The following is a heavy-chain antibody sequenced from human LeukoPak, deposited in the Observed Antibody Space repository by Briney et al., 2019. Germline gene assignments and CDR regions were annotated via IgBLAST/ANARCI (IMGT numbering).Heavy chain of an antibody. Sequence: ASVTVSCKASGYTFTSYGISWVRQAPGQGLEWMGWISAYNGNTNYAQKLQGRVTMTTDTSTSTAYMELRSLRSDDTAVYYCARENLYYDILTGYYTEYDYGMDVWGQGTTVTVSS. J-gene: IGHJ6*02. V-gene: IGHV1-18*01. CDR2: ISAYNGNT. CDR3: ARENLYYDILTGYYTEYDYGMDV. D-gene: IGHD3-9*01. CDR1: GYTFTSYG.